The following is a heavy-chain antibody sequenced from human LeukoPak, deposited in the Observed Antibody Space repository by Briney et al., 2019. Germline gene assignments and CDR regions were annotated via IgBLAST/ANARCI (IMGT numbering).Heavy chain of an antibody. CDR2: IKSTTDGGTT. D-gene: IGHD2-15*01. V-gene: IGHV3-15*01. J-gene: IGHJ6*03. CDR1: GFTFSNAW. CDR3: TTEPTGYCSGGSCYDYYYYMDV. Sequence: NPGRSLRLSCAASGFTFSNAWMSWVRQAPGKGLEWVGRIKSTTDGGTTDYAAPVKGRFTISREDSKNTLYLQMNSLQTEDTAVYYCTTEPTGYCSGGSCYDYYYYMDVWGKGTTVTVSS.